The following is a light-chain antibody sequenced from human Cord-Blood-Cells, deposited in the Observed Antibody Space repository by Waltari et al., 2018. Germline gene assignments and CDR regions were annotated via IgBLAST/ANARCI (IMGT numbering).Light chain of an antibody. J-gene: IGKJ2*01. V-gene: IGKV1-5*01. CDR1: QSISSW. CDR3: QQYNSYPYT. Sequence: DIQMTQSPSTLSASVGDRVNITFRASQSISSWLAWYQQKPGKAPKLLIYDASSLESGVPSRFSGSGSGTEFTLTISSLQPDDFATYYCQQYNSYPYTFGQGTKLEIK. CDR2: DAS.